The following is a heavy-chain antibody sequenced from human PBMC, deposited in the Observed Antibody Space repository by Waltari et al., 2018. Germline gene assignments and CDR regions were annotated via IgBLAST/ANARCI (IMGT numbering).Heavy chain of an antibody. J-gene: IGHJ4*02. V-gene: IGHV3-74*01. CDR2: INGDESTT. CDR1: GLRFSPSW. CDR3: AAPHSTSWYVSDY. Sequence: EVQLVESGGGLVQPGGSLSLSCAASGLRFSPSWMHWVRQGPGKGLVWVSRINGDESTTNYADSVKGRFTISRDNAKNTLYLQMNSLRAEDTAVYYCAAPHSTSWYVSDYWGQGALVTVSS. D-gene: IGHD2-2*01.